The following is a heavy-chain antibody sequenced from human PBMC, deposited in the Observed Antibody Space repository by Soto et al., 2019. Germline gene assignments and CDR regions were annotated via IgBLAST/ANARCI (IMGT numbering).Heavy chain of an antibody. Sequence: EVQLLESGGGLVQPGGSLRLSCAASGFTFSSYAMSWVRQAPGKGLEWVSAISGSGGSTYYADSVKGRFTISRDNSKNPLYLQMNSLRAEDTAVYYCAKGSERLVPGLYYYYGMDVWGQGTTVTVSS. CDR1: GFTFSSYA. CDR3: AKGSERLVPGLYYYYGMDV. CDR2: ISGSGGST. J-gene: IGHJ6*02. D-gene: IGHD6-19*01. V-gene: IGHV3-23*01.